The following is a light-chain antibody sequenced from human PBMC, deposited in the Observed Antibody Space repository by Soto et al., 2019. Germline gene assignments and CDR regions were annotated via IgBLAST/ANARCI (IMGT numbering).Light chain of an antibody. V-gene: IGKV1-9*01. J-gene: IGKJ4*01. CDR3: QQLNSYPLT. CDR2: AAS. Sequence: DIELTQSPSFLSASVGDRVTITCRASQDISDYLAWYQQRPGKAPKLLIYAASTLQSGVPSRFGASGSRTELPLIISRLQPEDFATYSCQQLNSYPLTYGGGT. CDR1: QDISDY.